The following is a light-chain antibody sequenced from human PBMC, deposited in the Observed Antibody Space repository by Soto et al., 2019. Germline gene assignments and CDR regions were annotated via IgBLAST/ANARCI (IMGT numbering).Light chain of an antibody. V-gene: IGKV1-27*01. J-gene: IGKJ3*01. CDR1: QGISNY. CDR2: AAS. Sequence: DIQMTQSPSSLSASVGDRVTITCRASQGISNYLAWYQQKPGKVPKLLIYAASTLQSGDPSRFSASGSGTYFTLTISSLQPEDVATYYCQKYNSVPFTFAPGTKVEIK. CDR3: QKYNSVPFT.